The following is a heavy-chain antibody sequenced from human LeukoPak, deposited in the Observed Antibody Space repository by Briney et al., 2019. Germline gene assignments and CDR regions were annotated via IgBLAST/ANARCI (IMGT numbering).Heavy chain of an antibody. CDR3: ARALPPPDKYYYDSSGYLTRPPAPYYFDY. J-gene: IGHJ4*02. CDR2: INHSGST. D-gene: IGHD3-22*01. CDR1: GGSFSGYY. V-gene: IGHV4-34*01. Sequence: SETLSLTCAVYGGSFSGYYWSWIRQPPGKGLEWIGEINHSGSTNYSPPLKSRVTISVDTSKNQFSLKLSSVTAADTAVYYCARALPPPDKYYYDSSGYLTRPPAPYYFDYWGQGTLVTVSS.